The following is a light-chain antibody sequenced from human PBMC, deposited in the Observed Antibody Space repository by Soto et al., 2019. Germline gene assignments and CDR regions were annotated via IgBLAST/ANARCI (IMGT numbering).Light chain of an antibody. Sequence: EIVLTQSPGTLSLSPGERATLSCRASQSVSSGYLTWYQQKPGQAPRLLIYHASTRATGIPDRFSGSGSGTDFTLTISRLEPEDFAVSYCRQYVNSPWTFGQGPTVDI. CDR1: QSVSSGY. CDR2: HAS. CDR3: RQYVNSPWT. V-gene: IGKV3-20*01. J-gene: IGKJ1*01.